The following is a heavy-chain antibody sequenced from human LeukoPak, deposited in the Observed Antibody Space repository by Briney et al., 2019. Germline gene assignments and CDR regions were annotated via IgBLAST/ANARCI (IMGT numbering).Heavy chain of an antibody. V-gene: IGHV4-59*08. CDR2: IHYSGST. D-gene: IGHD6-19*01. CDR3: ARRVAVAGLNWYFDL. J-gene: IGHJ2*01. Sequence: SETLSLTCTVSGGSISSYYWSWARQPPGKGLEWIGYIHYSGSTNYSASLKSRVTMSVDTSKNQFSLNLSSVTAADTAVYYCARRVAVAGLNWYFDLWGRGTLVTVSS. CDR1: GGSISSYY.